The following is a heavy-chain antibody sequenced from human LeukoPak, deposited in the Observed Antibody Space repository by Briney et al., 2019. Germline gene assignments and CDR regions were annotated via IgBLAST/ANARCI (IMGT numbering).Heavy chain of an antibody. D-gene: IGHD3-10*01. CDR2: IRYDGTNQ. J-gene: IGHJ4*02. CDR3: AKASRLLHGSGSYPGYFDY. CDR1: GFIFSKYG. Sequence: PGGSLRLSCAVSGFIFSKYGMHWVRQAPGKGLEWVTFIRYDGTNQFYADSVKGRFTISRDNSKNTLYLQMNSLRAEDTAVYYCAKASRLLHGSGSYPGYFDYWGQGTLVTVSS. V-gene: IGHV3-30*02.